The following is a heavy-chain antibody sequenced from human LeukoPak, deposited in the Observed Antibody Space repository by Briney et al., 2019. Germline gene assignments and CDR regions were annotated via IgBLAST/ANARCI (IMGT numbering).Heavy chain of an antibody. CDR1: ESNFTTYW. V-gene: IGHV5-51*01. CDR2: IFPGDSDT. J-gene: IGHJ4*02. Sequence: GESLKISCKGSESNFTTYWIGWLGRMPGKGLEGMGLIFPGDSDTRYSPSFQGQVTISDDKSIGTAYLQWRSLKASDTAMYYCARLDASGTYNRGPDFWGQGTVVTVSS. CDR3: ARLDASGTYNRGPDF. D-gene: IGHD3-10*01.